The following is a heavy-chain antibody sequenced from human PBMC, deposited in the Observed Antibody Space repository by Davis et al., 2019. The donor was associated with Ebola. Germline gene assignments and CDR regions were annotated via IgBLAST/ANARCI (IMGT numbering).Heavy chain of an antibody. CDR2: IIGDGSGT. CDR3: ARVRGNFWSGYSGMDV. J-gene: IGHJ6*02. D-gene: IGHD3-3*01. Sequence: GESLKISCAASGFSISTYWMHWVRQAPGKGLAWVSRIIGDGSGTYYADSVKGRLTISRDNAKNTLYLQMNSLRVEDTAVYYCARVRGNFWSGYSGMDVWGQGTTVTVSS. CDR1: GFSISTYW. V-gene: IGHV3-74*01.